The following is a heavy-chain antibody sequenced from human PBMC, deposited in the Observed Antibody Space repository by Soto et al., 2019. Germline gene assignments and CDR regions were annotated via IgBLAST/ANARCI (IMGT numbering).Heavy chain of an antibody. CDR2: INQDGGGT. Sequence: HPGGSLRLSCVASGFTFISSFMGWVRQAPGKGLEWVANINQDGGGTYYVDSVEGRFTISRDNAKDSLYLQMNSLRGEDTAVYYCARYYRGSGRYFFDYWGRGTLVTVSS. CDR3: ARYYRGSGRYFFDY. CDR1: GFTFISSF. J-gene: IGHJ4*02. V-gene: IGHV3-7*03. D-gene: IGHD6-19*01.